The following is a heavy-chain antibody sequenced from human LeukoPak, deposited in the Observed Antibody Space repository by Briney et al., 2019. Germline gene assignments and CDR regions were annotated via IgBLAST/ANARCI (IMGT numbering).Heavy chain of an antibody. D-gene: IGHD3-22*01. J-gene: IGHJ4*02. Sequence: SETLSLTCTVTGGSISSYYWSWIRQPAGKGLEWIGRIYTSGSTNYNPSLKSRVTMSVDTSKNQFSLKLSSVTAADTAVYYCARVLDDSSGYYLDYWGQGTLVTVSS. CDR1: GGSISSYY. CDR3: ARVLDDSSGYYLDY. CDR2: IYTSGST. V-gene: IGHV4-4*07.